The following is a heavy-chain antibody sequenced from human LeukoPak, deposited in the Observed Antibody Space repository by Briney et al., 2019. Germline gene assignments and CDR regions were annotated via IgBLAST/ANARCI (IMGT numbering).Heavy chain of an antibody. J-gene: IGHJ4*02. V-gene: IGHV3-72*01. CDR1: GFTFSDHY. Sequence: GGSLRLSCAASGFTFSDHYMDWVRQAPGKGLEWVGRIKNKANSYTTEYAASVKGRFTISRDDSKKSLYLQMNSLRAEDTAVYYCARDRYCSSTSCYRRGLDYWGQGTLVTVSS. CDR3: ARDRYCSSTSCYRRGLDY. D-gene: IGHD2-2*01. CDR2: IKNKANSYTT.